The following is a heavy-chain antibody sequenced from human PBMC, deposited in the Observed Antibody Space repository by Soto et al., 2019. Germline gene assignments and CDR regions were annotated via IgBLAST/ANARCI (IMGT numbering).Heavy chain of an antibody. J-gene: IGHJ4*02. V-gene: IGHV3-30*18. CDR2: ISYDGSNK. Sequence: QVQLVESGGGVVQPGRSLRLSCAASGFTFSSFAMHWVRQAPGKGLEWVAVISYDGSNKYYADSVKGRFTISRDNSKYSLYMQMNSLKAEDTAVFYCPKADVRYGYGGFDYWGQGTLVTVSS. CDR1: GFTFSSFA. D-gene: IGHD5-18*01. CDR3: PKADVRYGYGGFDY.